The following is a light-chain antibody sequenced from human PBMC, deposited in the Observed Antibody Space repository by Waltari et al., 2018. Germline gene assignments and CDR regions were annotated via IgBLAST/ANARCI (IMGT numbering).Light chain of an antibody. J-gene: IGLJ1*01. CDR1: SSDVGGYNY. CDR3: SSYRSSSPYV. V-gene: IGLV2-14*03. Sequence: QSALTQPASVSGSPGQSITISCTGTSSDVGGYNYVSWYQQYPGKPPKLMIYDVSYRPSWLSNRCSDSKAGNTASLTTSGLQAEDEADDYCSSYRSSSPYVFGTGTKVTGL. CDR2: DVS.